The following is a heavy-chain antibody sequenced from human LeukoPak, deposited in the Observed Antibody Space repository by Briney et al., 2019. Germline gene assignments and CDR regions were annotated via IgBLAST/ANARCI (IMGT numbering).Heavy chain of an antibody. CDR1: GFTFDDYA. V-gene: IGHV3-30*04. CDR2: ISYDGVKK. CDR3: ARVSSGYSYGSDY. D-gene: IGHD5-18*01. J-gene: IGHJ4*02. Sequence: GGSLRLSCAASGFTFDDYAMHGVRQAPGKGLRGGAVISYDGVKKYFEDSVKGRFTISGENSKNTLYLQMNSMSAEDTAVYYRARVSSGYSYGSDYWGQGTLVTVSS.